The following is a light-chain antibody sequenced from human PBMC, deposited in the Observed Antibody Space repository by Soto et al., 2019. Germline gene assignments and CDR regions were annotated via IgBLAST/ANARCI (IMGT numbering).Light chain of an antibody. V-gene: IGKV3-11*01. Sequence: EIVLTQSPATLSLSPGERATLSCRASQSVSSYLAWYQQKPGQAPRLLIYDASNRATGIPARFSGSGSGTDFSLTISSREPEDFAVYYCQQRSNWPPWWTFGQGTKLEIK. CDR3: QQRSNWPPWWT. J-gene: IGKJ2*02. CDR1: QSVSSY. CDR2: DAS.